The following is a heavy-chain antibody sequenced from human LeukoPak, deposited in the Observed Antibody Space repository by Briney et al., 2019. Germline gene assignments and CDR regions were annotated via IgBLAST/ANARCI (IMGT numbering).Heavy chain of an antibody. D-gene: IGHD3-9*01. V-gene: IGHV3-33*01. Sequence: GGSLRLSCAAPGFTFSSYGMHWVRQAPGKGLEWVAVIWYDGSNKYYADSVKGRFTISRDNSKNTLYLQMNSLRAEDTAVYYCARAVGGILTGYYPDYWGQGTLVTVSS. CDR1: GFTFSSYG. CDR2: IWYDGSNK. J-gene: IGHJ4*02. CDR3: ARAVGGILTGYYPDY.